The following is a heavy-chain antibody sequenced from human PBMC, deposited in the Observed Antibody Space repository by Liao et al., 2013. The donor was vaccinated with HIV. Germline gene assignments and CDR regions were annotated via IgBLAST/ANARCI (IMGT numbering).Heavy chain of an antibody. V-gene: IGHV4-61*02. CDR2: IYTGMSTTGTT. Sequence: QVRLQESGPGLVKPSQTLSLTCTVSGDLIRRDNYYWTWIRQPAGTGLEWIGHIYTGMSTTGTTNYNPSLKSRVSISADTSSNHVSLKLTSVTAADTAVYYCARGTYYDFWSGYYGPNDAFDIWAKGQWSPSLQ. CDR3: ARGTYYDFWSGYYGPNDAFDI. CDR1: GDLIRRDNYY. J-gene: IGHJ3*02. D-gene: IGHD3-3*01.